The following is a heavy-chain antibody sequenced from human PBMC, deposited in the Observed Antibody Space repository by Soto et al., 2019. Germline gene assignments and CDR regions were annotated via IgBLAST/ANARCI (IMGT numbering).Heavy chain of an antibody. CDR1: GYTFTAYA. CDR2: INPANGNT. D-gene: IGHD3-16*02. CDR3: TRSAISPYGGLIGPFDY. J-gene: IGHJ4*02. V-gene: IGHV1-3*05. Sequence: QVQLAQSGAEERKPGASVKVSCEATGYTFTAYAMHWVRQAPGQRLEWMGWINPANGNTKYSQKFQGRLTITSDTSANTVYLELNRLTSEDTAMYYCTRSAISPYGGLIGPFDYWGQGNLVTVSS.